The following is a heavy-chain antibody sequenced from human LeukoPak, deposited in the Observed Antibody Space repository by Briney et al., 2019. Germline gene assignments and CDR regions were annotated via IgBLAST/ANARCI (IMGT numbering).Heavy chain of an antibody. D-gene: IGHD3-22*01. CDR3: ARDLASSGYLD. Sequence: SSETLSLTCTVSGGSISSYYWSWIRQPAGKGLELIGRIYTSGSTNYNPSLKSRVTMSVDTSKNQFSLKLSSVTAADTAVYYCARDLASSGYLDWGQGTLVTVSS. CDR1: GGSISSYY. V-gene: IGHV4-4*07. CDR2: IYTSGST. J-gene: IGHJ4*02.